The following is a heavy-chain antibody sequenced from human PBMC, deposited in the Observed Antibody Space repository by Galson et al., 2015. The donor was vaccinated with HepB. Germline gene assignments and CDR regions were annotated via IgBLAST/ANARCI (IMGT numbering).Heavy chain of an antibody. CDR2: VSHSGSN. CDR1: GGSFTNYY. D-gene: IGHD3-22*01. CDR3: ALNFDSSGYYSY. J-gene: IGHJ4*02. V-gene: IGHV4-34*01. Sequence: LSLTCGLYGGSFTNYYWSWIRQSPGEGPEWIGEVSHSGSNNYNPSLKGRVTIAVVTSKKRSSLTVTSVTAADTAIYYCALNFDSSGYYSYWGQGTLVAVSS.